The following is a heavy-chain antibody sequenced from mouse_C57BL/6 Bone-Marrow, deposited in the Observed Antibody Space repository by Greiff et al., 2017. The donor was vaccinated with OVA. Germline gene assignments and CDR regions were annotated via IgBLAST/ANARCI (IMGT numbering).Heavy chain of an antibody. CDR2: ISYDGSN. V-gene: IGHV3-6*01. CDR3: ARVGYYAHWYFDV. CDR1: GYSITSGYY. D-gene: IGHD1-1*02. Sequence: DVQLQESGPGLVKPSQSLSLTCSVTGYSITSGYYWNWIRQFPGNKLEWMGYISYDGSNNYNPSLKNRISITRDTSKNQFFLKLNSVTTEDTATYYCARVGYYAHWYFDVWGTGTTVTVSS. J-gene: IGHJ1*03.